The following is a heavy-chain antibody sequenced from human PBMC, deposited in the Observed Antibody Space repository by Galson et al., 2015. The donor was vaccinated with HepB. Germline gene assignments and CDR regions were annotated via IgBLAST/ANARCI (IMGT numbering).Heavy chain of an antibody. CDR2: ISPSSSNK. D-gene: IGHD3-22*01. V-gene: IGHV3-48*03. Sequence: SLRLSCAASAFIFSSHEMNWVRQAPGKGLEWISYISPSSSNKYYADSVKGRFTISRDDAKNPVYLQMNSLRAEDTAVYYCAREAVGDSSGYYIEAFDIWGQGTMVTVSS. J-gene: IGHJ3*02. CDR3: AREAVGDSSGYYIEAFDI. CDR1: AFIFSSHE.